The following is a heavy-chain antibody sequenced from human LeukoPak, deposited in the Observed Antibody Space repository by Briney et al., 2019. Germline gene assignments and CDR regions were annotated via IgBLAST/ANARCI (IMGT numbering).Heavy chain of an antibody. Sequence: SETLSLTCTVSGGSISSYYWSWIRQPPGKGLEWIGYFYYSGSTNYNPSLKSRVTISLSTSKNQFSLKVTSVTAADTAVYYCARHRALGRAAAFDSWGQGTLVTVSS. D-gene: IGHD6-13*01. CDR3: ARHRALGRAAAFDS. V-gene: IGHV4-59*08. CDR1: GGSISSYY. J-gene: IGHJ4*02. CDR2: FYYSGST.